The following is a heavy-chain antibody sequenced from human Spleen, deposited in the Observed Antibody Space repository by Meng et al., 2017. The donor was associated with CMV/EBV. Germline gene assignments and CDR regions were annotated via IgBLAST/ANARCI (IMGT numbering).Heavy chain of an antibody. J-gene: IGHJ4*02. Sequence: GESLKISCAASKFTFKSYPMHWVRQAPGKGLEWVAVISYDGSTKYYADSVKGRFAISRDNSKNTLYLQMSRLKSEDTAVYYCAREEQWLARSFDYWGQGTLVTVSS. CDR3: AREEQWLARSFDY. CDR2: ISYDGSTK. V-gene: IGHV3-30*09. CDR1: KFTFKSYP. D-gene: IGHD6-19*01.